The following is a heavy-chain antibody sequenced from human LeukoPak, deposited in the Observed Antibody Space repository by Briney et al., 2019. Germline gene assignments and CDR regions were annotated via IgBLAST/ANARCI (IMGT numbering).Heavy chain of an antibody. CDR3: ARFGYYDSSGYYPNDY. CDR1: GFNFEDYA. V-gene: IGHV3-9*01. J-gene: IGHJ4*02. D-gene: IGHD3-22*01. Sequence: SLRLSCAASGFNFEDYAMHWVRQAPGKGLEWVSGISWNSGSLGYADSVKGRFTISRDNAKNSLYLQMNSLRAEDTAVYYCARFGYYDSSGYYPNDYWGQGTLVTVSS. CDR2: ISWNSGSL.